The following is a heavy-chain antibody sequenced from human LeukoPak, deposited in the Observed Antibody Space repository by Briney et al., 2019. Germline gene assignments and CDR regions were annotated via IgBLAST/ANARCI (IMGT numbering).Heavy chain of an antibody. D-gene: IGHD4-17*01. CDR3: ARDRAATGWFDP. Sequence: SETLSLTCTVSGDSISSYYWSWIRQPPGKGLEWIGYIHYSGSPKYNPSLKSRVTISLDTSKNQFSLKLNSVTAADTAVYYCARDRAATGWFDPWGQGTLVTVSS. J-gene: IGHJ5*02. CDR1: GDSISSYY. CDR2: IHYSGSP. V-gene: IGHV4-59*01.